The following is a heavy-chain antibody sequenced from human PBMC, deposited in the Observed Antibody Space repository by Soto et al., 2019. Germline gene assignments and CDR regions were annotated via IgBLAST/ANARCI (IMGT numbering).Heavy chain of an antibody. Sequence: PGESLKISCKGSGYSFTSYWISWVRQMPGKGLEWMGRIDPSDSYTNYGPSFQGHVTISADKSISTAYLQWSSLKASDTAMYYCARRQRRTYYYYGMDVWGQGTTVTVSS. CDR3: ARRQRRTYYYYGMDV. CDR2: IDPSDSYT. J-gene: IGHJ6*02. V-gene: IGHV5-10-1*01. CDR1: GYSFTSYW.